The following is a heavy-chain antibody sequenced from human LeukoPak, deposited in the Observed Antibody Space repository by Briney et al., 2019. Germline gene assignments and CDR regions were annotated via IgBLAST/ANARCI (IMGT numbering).Heavy chain of an antibody. J-gene: IGHJ4*02. D-gene: IGHD5-12*01. CDR3: ARQAVWATLMGGF. CDR2: IYYSGST. CDR1: GGSISNSSYN. V-gene: IGHV4-39*01. Sequence: SETLSLTCTVSGGSISNSSYNWGWIRQPPGKGLEWIGSIYYSGSTYYNPSLKSRVTISVDTSKNQFSLKLSPVTAADTAVYYCARQAVWATLMGGFWGQGTLVTVSS.